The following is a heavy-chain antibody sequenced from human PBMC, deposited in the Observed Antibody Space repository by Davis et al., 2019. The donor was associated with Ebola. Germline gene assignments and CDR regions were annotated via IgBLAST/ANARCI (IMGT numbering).Heavy chain of an antibody. V-gene: IGHV3-11*04. J-gene: IGHJ6*02. D-gene: IGHD4-17*01. Sequence: GGSLRLSCAASGFTFSDYYMSWIRQAPGKGLEWVSYISSSGSTIYYADSVKGRFTISRDNAKNSLYLQMNSLRAEDTAVYYCAKDSLEVTTAYYYYGMDVWGQGTTVTVSS. CDR2: ISSSGSTI. CDR1: GFTFSDYY. CDR3: AKDSLEVTTAYYYYGMDV.